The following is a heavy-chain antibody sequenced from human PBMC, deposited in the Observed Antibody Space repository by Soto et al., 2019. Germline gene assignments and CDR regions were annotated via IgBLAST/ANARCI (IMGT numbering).Heavy chain of an antibody. Sequence: LPETLSLTCAVYGGSFSGYYWSWIRQPPGKGLEWIGEINHSGSTNYNPSLKSRVTISVDTPKNQFSLKLSSVTAADTAVYYCARVLLWFGELYGNWFDPWGQGTLVTVSS. CDR1: GGSFSGYY. V-gene: IGHV4-34*01. CDR2: INHSGST. J-gene: IGHJ5*02. D-gene: IGHD3-10*01. CDR3: ARVLLWFGELYGNWFDP.